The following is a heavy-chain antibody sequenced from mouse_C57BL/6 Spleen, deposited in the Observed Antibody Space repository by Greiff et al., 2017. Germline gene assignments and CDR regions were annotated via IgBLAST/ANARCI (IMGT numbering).Heavy chain of an antibody. V-gene: IGHV14-4*01. CDR2: IDPGNGDT. CDR3: STRYSNYDAMDY. CDR1: GFNITDDC. D-gene: IGHD2-5*01. J-gene: IGHJ4*01. Sequence: VQLKESGAELVRPGASVKLSCTASGFNITDDCMRWVKQRPEQGLEWIGWIDPGNGDTEYASKFQGKATITADTSSNTAYLQLSSLTSADAAVXYCSTRYSNYDAMDYWGQGTSVTVSS.